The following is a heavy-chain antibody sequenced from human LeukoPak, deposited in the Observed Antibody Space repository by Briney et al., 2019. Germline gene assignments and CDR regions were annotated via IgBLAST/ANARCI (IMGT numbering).Heavy chain of an antibody. V-gene: IGHV3-23*01. D-gene: IGHD3-10*01. Sequence: LSGGSLRLSCAASGFTFTSYAINWVRQAPGKGLEWVSGISGSGVSTYYADSVKGRFTISRDNSEHMVYLQMDSLRVEDTALYYCIGGRLGNGAGRYYFDYWGQGTLVTVSS. CDR2: ISGSGVST. CDR1: GFTFTSYA. CDR3: IGGRLGNGAGRYYFDY. J-gene: IGHJ4*02.